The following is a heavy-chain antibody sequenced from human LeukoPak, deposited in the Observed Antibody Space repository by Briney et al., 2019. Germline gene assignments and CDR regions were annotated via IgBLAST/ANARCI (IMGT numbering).Heavy chain of an antibody. CDR2: ISPSSSTI. CDR3: ARSMIRGAHFDY. Sequence: GASLRLSCAASGFSFSSYSMNWVRRAPGKGLEWVSYISPSSSTIYYADSVKGRFTISRDNAKNSLYLQMNNLRDEDTALYYCARSMIRGAHFDYWGQGTLVTVSS. D-gene: IGHD3-10*01. J-gene: IGHJ4*02. CDR1: GFSFSSYS. V-gene: IGHV3-48*02.